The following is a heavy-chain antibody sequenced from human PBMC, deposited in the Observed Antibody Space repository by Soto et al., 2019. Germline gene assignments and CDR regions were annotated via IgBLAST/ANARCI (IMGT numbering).Heavy chain of an antibody. CDR3: ARDQYAAAGYYYYYGMDV. D-gene: IGHD6-13*01. V-gene: IGHV3-48*03. CDR1: GFTFSSYE. Sequence: GSLSLSFAASGFTFSSYEMNWVRQAPGKGLEWVSYISSSGSTIYYADSVNGRFTISRDNAKNSLYLQMNSLRAEDTAVYYCARDQYAAAGYYYYYGMDVWGQGTTVTVSS. CDR2: ISSSGSTI. J-gene: IGHJ6*02.